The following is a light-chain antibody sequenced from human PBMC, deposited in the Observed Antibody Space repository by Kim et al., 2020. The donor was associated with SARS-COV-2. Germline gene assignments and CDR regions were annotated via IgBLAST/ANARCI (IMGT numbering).Light chain of an antibody. CDR3: QVWDTSADHWV. Sequence: SYELTQPPSVSVAPGKTASITCGGNDFGYKYVSWYRQKPGQSPVLVIQHDNDRASGIPERFSGSNSANTATLTISRVEAVDEGDYYCQVWDTSADHWVFG. V-gene: IGLV3-21*01. J-gene: IGLJ2*01. CDR1: DFGYKY. CDR2: HDN.